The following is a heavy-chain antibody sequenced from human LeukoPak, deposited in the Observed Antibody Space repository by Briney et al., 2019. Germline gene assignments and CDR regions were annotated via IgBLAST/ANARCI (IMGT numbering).Heavy chain of an antibody. CDR2: IYSGGST. J-gene: IGHJ6*02. CDR3: ARLAALHGMDV. V-gene: IGHV3-66*02. CDR1: GFTVSSNY. Sequence: GGSLRLSCAASGFTVSSNYMSWVRQAPGKGLEWVSVIYSGGSTYYADSVKGRFTISRDNSKNTLYLQMNSLRAEDTAVYYCARLAALHGMDVWGQGTMVSVSS. D-gene: IGHD6-6*01.